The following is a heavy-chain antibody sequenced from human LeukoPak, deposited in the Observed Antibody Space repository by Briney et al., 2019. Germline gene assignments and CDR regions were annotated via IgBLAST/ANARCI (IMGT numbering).Heavy chain of an antibody. CDR2: ISWDGGST. D-gene: IGHD5-12*01. CDR1: GFTFDDYA. V-gene: IGHV3-43D*03. CDR3: AKDRYSGYDTYYFDY. Sequence: GGSLRLSCAASGFTFDDYAMHWVRQAPGKGLEWVSLISWDGGSTYYADSVKGRFTISRDNSKNSLYLQMNSLRAEDTALYYCAKDRYSGYDTYYFDYWGQGTLVTVSS. J-gene: IGHJ4*02.